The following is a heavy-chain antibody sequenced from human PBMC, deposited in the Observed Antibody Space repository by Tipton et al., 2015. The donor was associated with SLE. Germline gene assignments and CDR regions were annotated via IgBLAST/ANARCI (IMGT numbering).Heavy chain of an antibody. J-gene: IGHJ4*02. CDR1: GFTFSDYY. CDR2: IYSGGST. Sequence: SLRLSCAASGFTFSDYYMSWVRQAPGKGLEWVSVIYSGGSTYYADSVKGRFTISRDNSKNTLYLQMNSLRAEDTAVYYCARESTVTTSDYWGQGTLVTVSS. CDR3: ARESTVTTSDY. D-gene: IGHD4-17*01. V-gene: IGHV3-53*05.